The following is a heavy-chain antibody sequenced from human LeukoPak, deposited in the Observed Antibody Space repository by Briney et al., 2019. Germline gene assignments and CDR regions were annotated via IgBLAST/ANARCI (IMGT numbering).Heavy chain of an antibody. J-gene: IGHJ4*02. Sequence: GGSLRLSCAASGFTFSSYGMHWVRQAPGKGLEWVAAISYDGSNKYYADSVKGRFTISRDNSKNTLYLQMNSLRAEDTAVYYCARDFWSGFDYWGQGTLVTVSS. V-gene: IGHV3-30*03. CDR2: ISYDGSNK. CDR1: GFTFSSYG. D-gene: IGHD3-3*01. CDR3: ARDFWSGFDY.